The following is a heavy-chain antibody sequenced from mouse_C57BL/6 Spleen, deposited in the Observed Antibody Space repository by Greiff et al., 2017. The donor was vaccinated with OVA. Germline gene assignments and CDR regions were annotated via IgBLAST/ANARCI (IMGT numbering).Heavy chain of an antibody. V-gene: IGHV1-55*01. CDR3: ARLTTVVARGFDY. CDR2: IYPGSGST. D-gene: IGHD1-1*01. CDR1: GYTFTSYW. J-gene: IGHJ2*01. Sequence: QVQLQQPGAELVKPGASVKMSCKASGYTFTSYWITWVKQRPGQGLEWIGDIYPGSGSTNYNEKFKSKATMTVDTSSSTAYMQLSSLTSEYSAVYYCARLTTVVARGFDYWGQGTTLTVSS.